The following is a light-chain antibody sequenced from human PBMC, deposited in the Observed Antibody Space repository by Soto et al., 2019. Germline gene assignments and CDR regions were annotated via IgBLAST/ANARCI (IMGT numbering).Light chain of an antibody. Sequence: DIQMTQSPSTLSGSVGDRVTITCRASQTISSWLAWYQQKPGKAPKLLIYKASTVKSGVPSRFSGSGSGTEVTLPISSLQPDDFATYYCQHYNSYSEAFGQGTKVELK. CDR1: QTISSW. CDR3: QHYNSYSEA. CDR2: KAS. V-gene: IGKV1-5*03. J-gene: IGKJ1*01.